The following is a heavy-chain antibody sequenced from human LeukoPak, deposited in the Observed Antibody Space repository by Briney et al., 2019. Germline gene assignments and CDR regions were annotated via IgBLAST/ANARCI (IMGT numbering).Heavy chain of an antibody. CDR2: IYHSGTT. CDR3: ARETPLRYFDP. CDR1: GGSISSGGYS. J-gene: IGHJ5*02. V-gene: IGHV4-30-2*01. D-gene: IGHD3-9*01. Sequence: SETLSLTCAVSGGSISSGGYSWNWIRQPPGKGLEWIGYIYHSGTTYYNPSLKSRVTISLDRSKNQFSLKLSSVTAADTAVYYCARETPLRYFDPWGQGTLVTVS.